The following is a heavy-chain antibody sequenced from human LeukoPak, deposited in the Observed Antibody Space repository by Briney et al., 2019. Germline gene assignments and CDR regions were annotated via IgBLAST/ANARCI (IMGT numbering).Heavy chain of an antibody. CDR2: INPNSGGT. V-gene: IGHV1-2*02. J-gene: IGHJ5*02. CDR1: GYTFTGYY. CDR3: ARGGDSSSWYGWFDP. Sequence: ASVKVSCKASGYTFTGYYMYWVRQAPGQGLEWMGWINPNSGGTYYAQKFQGRVTMTRDTSISTAYMELSRLRSDDTAVYYCARGGDSSSWYGWFDPWGQGTRVSVSS. D-gene: IGHD6-13*01.